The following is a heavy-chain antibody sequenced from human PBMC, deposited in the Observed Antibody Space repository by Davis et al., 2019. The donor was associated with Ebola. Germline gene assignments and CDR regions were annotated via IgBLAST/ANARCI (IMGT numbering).Heavy chain of an antibody. CDR3: ARAVTMVLPSGWFDP. V-gene: IGHV1-18*01. CDR2: ISAYNGNT. D-gene: IGHD3-10*01. Sequence: ASVLVSCNASGYTFPRYGISWVRHAPGQGLAWMGWISAYNGNTNYAQNLQGRVTMTTDTSTSTAYMEVRSLRYDDTAVYYCARAVTMVLPSGWFDPWGQGTLVTVSS. CDR1: GYTFPRYG. J-gene: IGHJ5*02.